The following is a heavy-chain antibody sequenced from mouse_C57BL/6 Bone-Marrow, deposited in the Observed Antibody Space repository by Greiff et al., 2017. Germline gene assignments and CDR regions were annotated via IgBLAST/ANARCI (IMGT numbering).Heavy chain of an antibody. Sequence: VKPGASVKLSCKASGYTFTSYWMQWVKQRPGQGLEWIGEIDPSDSYTNYNQKFKGKATLTVDTSSSTAYMQLSSLTSEDSAVYYCARTVFFDYWGQGTTLTVSS. CDR3: ARTVFFDY. D-gene: IGHD1-1*01. V-gene: IGHV1-50*01. CDR2: IDPSDSYT. CDR1: GYTFTSYW. J-gene: IGHJ2*01.